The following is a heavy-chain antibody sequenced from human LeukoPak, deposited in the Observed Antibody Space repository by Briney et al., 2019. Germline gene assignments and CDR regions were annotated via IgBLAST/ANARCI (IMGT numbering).Heavy chain of an antibody. CDR3: ARDGTPGTTFRFDP. CDR1: GYPFTSYG. J-gene: IGHJ5*02. V-gene: IGHV1-18*01. CDR2: ISAFSGKT. D-gene: IGHD1-1*01. Sequence: ASVKVSCKASGYPFTSYGISWVRRAPGQGLEWMGWISAFSGKTNYAQTVQGRVTMTTDTSTNTVYMELKSLRSDDTAMYYCARDGTPGTTFRFDPWGQGTLVTVSS.